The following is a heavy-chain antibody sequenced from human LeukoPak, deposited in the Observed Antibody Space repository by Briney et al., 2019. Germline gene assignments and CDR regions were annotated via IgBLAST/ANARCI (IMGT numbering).Heavy chain of an antibody. Sequence: GASVKVSCKASGYTFTSYGISWVRQAPGQGLEWMGWISAYNGNTNYAQKLQGRVTMTTDTSTSTAYMELRSLRSDDTAVYYCARGEYYYDSSGYGDYWGQGTLVTVSS. CDR2: ISAYNGNT. D-gene: IGHD3-22*01. CDR3: ARGEYYYDSSGYGDY. V-gene: IGHV1-18*01. J-gene: IGHJ4*02. CDR1: GYTFTSYG.